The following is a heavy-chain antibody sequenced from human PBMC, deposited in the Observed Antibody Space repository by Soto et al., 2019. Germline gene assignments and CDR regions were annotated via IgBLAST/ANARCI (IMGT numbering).Heavy chain of an antibody. CDR2: IYYSGST. J-gene: IGHJ4*02. Sequence: SETLSLTCTVSGRSLISYYWSWIRQPPGKELKWIGYIYYSGSTNYNPSIKSRVNISVDTSKNQLSLKLSSVSAADTAVYYCARRYVYYFDYWGQGTLVTVSA. D-gene: IGHD3-16*01. V-gene: IGHV4-59*08. CDR1: GRSLISYY. CDR3: ARRYVYYFDY.